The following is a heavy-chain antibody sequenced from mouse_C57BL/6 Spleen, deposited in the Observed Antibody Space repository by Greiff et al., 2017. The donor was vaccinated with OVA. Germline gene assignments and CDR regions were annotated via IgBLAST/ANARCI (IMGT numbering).Heavy chain of an antibody. D-gene: IGHD2-4*01. CDR1: GYTFTSYW. J-gene: IGHJ4*01. V-gene: IGHV1-53*01. CDR2: INPSNGGT. CDR3: ARGGYYDYGEGHMDY. Sequence: QVQLQQSGTELVKPGASVKLSCKASGYTFTSYWMHWVKQRPGQGLEWIGNINPSNGGTNYNEKFKSKATLTVDKSSSTAYMQLSSLTSEDSAVYYCARGGYYDYGEGHMDYWGQGTSVTVSS.